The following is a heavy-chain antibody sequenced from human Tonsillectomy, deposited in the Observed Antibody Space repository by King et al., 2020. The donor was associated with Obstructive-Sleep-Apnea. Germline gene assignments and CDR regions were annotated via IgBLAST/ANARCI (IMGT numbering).Heavy chain of an antibody. J-gene: IGHJ4*02. V-gene: IGHV4-59*08. CDR2: VYYSGSS. D-gene: IGHD3-10*01. CDR1: GCSISSYY. Sequence: VQLQESGPGLVKPSETLSLTCTVSGCSISSYYLSWIRQIPGKGLEWIGYVYYSGSSKYNPSLKSRVTISVDTAKNQFSLKLSSVTAADTAGYYCARHKVRAIFHYWGQGTLVTVSS. CDR3: ARHKVRAIFHY.